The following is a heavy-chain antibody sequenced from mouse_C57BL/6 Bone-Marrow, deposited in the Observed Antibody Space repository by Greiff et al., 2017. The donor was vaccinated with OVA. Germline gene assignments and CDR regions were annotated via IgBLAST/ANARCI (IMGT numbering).Heavy chain of an antibody. D-gene: IGHD1-1*01. V-gene: IGHV1-19*01. CDR1: GYTFTDYY. Sequence: VQLQQSGPVLVKPGASVKMSCKASGYTFTDYYMNWVKQSHGKSLEWIGVINPYNGGTSYNQKFKGKATLTVDKSSSTAYMELNSLTSEDSAVYYCAREGTVAMDYWGQGTSVTVSS. CDR3: AREGTVAMDY. J-gene: IGHJ4*01. CDR2: INPYNGGT.